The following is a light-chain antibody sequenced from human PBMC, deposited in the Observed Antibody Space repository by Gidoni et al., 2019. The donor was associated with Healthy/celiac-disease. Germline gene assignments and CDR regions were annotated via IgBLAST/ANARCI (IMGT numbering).Light chain of an antibody. Sequence: DIQMTQSPSTLSASVGDRVTIPCRASQSISSWLAWYQQKPGKAPKLLIYKAYSLESGVPSRFSGSGSGTEFTLTISRLQPDDFATYYCQQYNSSPYTFGQGTKLEIK. J-gene: IGKJ2*01. CDR2: KAY. CDR1: QSISSW. CDR3: QQYNSSPYT. V-gene: IGKV1-5*03.